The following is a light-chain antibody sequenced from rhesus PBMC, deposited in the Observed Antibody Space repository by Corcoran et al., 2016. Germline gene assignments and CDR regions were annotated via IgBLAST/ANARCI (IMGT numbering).Light chain of an antibody. J-gene: IGKJ3*01. CDR3: EPYNSHPFT. Sequence: DIQMTQSPSSLSASVGDTVTITCRASQGIGNNLAWYQQKPGKVPKLLIYYASTVQHGVPSRFRGRGSGTVFTLTITGVQSEDFATSYCEPYNSHPFTFGPGTKL. CDR2: YAS. V-gene: IGKV1-25*01. CDR1: QGIGNN.